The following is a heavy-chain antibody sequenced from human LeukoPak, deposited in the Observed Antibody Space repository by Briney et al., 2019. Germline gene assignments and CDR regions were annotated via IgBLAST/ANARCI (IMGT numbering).Heavy chain of an antibody. V-gene: IGHV4-34*01. CDR2: INHSGST. D-gene: IGHD3-22*01. CDR1: GGSFSGYY. J-gene: IGHJ4*02. Sequence: PSETLSLTCAVYGGSFSGYYWSWIRQPPGKGLEWLGEINHSGSTNYNPSLKGRVTISVDTSKNQFSLKLSSVTAADTAVYYCARDQKFYYDSSGFDYWGQGTLVTVSS. CDR3: ARDQKFYYDSSGFDY.